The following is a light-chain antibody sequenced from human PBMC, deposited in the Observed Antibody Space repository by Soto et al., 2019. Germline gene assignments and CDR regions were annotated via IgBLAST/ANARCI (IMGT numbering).Light chain of an antibody. Sequence: QPVLTQSPSASASLGALVKLTCTLSSGHSSYAIAWHQQQPEKGPRYLMKLNSDGSHSKGDGIPDRFSGSSSGAERYLTISSLQSEDEADYYCQTWGTGLWVFGGGTKLTVL. CDR1: SGHSSYA. CDR2: LNSDGSH. V-gene: IGLV4-69*01. CDR3: QTWGTGLWV. J-gene: IGLJ3*02.